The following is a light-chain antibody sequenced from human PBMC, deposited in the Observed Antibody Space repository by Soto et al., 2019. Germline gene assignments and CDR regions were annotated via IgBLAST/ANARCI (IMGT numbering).Light chain of an antibody. V-gene: IGLV1-44*01. Sequence: QSVLTQPPSASGTPGQRVTISCSGSISNIGSDTVNWYQHLPGTAPKLLIHSNNQRPSGVPDRFSGSKSGTSASLAISGLQSEDEADYYCAAWDDSLNGVVFGGGTKLTVL. CDR3: AAWDDSLNGVV. J-gene: IGLJ2*01. CDR2: SNN. CDR1: ISNIGSDT.